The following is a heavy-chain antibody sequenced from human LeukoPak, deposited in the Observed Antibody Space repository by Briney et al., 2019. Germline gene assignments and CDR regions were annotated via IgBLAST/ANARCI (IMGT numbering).Heavy chain of an antibody. CDR3: AREDIVVVPAAHYYYMDV. Sequence: SQTLSLTCTVSGGSISSGDYYWSWIRQPPGKGLEWIGYIYYSGSTYYNPSLKSRVTISVDTSKNQFSLKLSSVTAADTAVYYCAREDIVVVPAAHYYYMDVWGKGTTVTVSS. D-gene: IGHD2-2*01. CDR1: GGSISSGDYY. J-gene: IGHJ6*03. V-gene: IGHV4-30-4*08. CDR2: IYYSGST.